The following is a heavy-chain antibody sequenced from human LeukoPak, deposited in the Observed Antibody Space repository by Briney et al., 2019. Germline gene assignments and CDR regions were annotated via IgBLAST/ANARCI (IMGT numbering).Heavy chain of an antibody. D-gene: IGHD4/OR15-4a*01. CDR3: ARAGDYGRTLDY. CDR2: IIPIFGKA. V-gene: IGHV1-69*05. J-gene: IGHJ4*02. Sequence: SVKVSCKASGGTFSSYAISWVRQAPGQGLEWMGRIIPIFGKANYAQKFQGRVTITTDESTSTAYMELSSLRSEDTAVYYCARAGDYGRTLDYWGQGTPVTV. CDR1: GGTFSSYA.